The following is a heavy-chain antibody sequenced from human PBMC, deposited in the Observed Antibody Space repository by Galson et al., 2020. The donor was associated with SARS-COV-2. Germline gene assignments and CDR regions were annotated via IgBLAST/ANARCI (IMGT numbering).Heavy chain of an antibody. Sequence: GGSLRLSCAASGFTFSSYSMNWVRQAPGKGLEWVSSISSSSSYIYYADSVKGRFTISRDNAKNSLYLQMNSLRAEDTAVYYCARGLVVMRSGYLDHWGQGPLVTVSS. CDR2: ISSSSSYI. CDR3: ARGLVVMRSGYLDH. D-gene: IGHD3-22*01. CDR1: GFTFSSYS. V-gene: IGHV3-21*01. J-gene: IGHJ4*02.